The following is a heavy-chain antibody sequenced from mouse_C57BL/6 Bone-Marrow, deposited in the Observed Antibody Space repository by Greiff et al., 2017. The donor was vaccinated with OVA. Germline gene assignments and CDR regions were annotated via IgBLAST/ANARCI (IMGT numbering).Heavy chain of an antibody. Sequence: QVQLKQSGAELVKPGASVKLSCKASGYTFTSYWMHWVKQRPGQGLEWIGMIHPNSGSTNYNEKFKSKATLTVDKSSSTAYMQLSSLTSEDSAVYYCARRVYGYPYYYAMDYWGQGTSVTVSS. D-gene: IGHD2-2*01. CDR2: IHPNSGST. V-gene: IGHV1-64*01. CDR3: ARRVYGYPYYYAMDY. CDR1: GYTFTSYW. J-gene: IGHJ4*01.